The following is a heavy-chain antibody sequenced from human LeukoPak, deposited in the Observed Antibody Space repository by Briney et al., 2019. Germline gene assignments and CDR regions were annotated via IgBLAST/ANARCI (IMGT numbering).Heavy chain of an antibody. CDR1: GYTFTSYG. CDR2: ISAYNGNT. CDR3: ARAHYGDYQTYYFDY. J-gene: IGHJ4*02. V-gene: IGHV1-18*01. Sequence: ASVKVSCKASGYTFTSYGISWVRQAPGQGLEWMGWISAYNGNTNYAQKLQGRVTMTTDTSTSTAYMELRSLRSDGTAVYYCARAHYGDYQTYYFDYWGQGTLVTVSS. D-gene: IGHD4-17*01.